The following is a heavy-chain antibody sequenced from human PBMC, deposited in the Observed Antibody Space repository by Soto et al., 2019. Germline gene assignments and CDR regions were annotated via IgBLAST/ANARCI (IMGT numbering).Heavy chain of an antibody. D-gene: IGHD3-16*01. Sequence: SETLSLTCTVSGGSISSYYWSWIRQPPGKGLEWIGYIYYSGSTNYNPSLKSRVTISVDTSKNQFSLKLSSVTAADTAVYYCARDPRGGDAFDISGQGTMVTVSS. CDR2: IYYSGST. CDR1: GGSISSYY. V-gene: IGHV4-59*01. CDR3: ARDPRGGDAFDI. J-gene: IGHJ3*02.